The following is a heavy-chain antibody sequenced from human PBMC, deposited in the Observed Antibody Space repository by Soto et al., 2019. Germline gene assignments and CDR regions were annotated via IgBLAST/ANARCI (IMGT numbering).Heavy chain of an antibody. D-gene: IGHD6-19*01. V-gene: IGHV3-11*06. CDR1: GFTFSDYY. J-gene: IGHJ4*02. CDR2: LSKSDGYT. CDR3: AKGGRQWLVTSDFNY. Sequence: PGGSLRLSCAASGFTFSDYYMSWIRQAPGKGLEWLSFLSKSDGYTNYADSVKGRFTISRDNAKNTVSLEMTSLRAEDTAVYYCAKGGRQWLVTSDFNYWGQGA.